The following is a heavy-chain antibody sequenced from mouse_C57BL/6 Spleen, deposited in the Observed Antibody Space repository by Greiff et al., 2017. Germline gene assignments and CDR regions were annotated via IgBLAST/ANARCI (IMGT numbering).Heavy chain of an antibody. V-gene: IGHV1-69*01. D-gene: IGHD1-1*01. J-gene: IGHJ2*01. CDR2: IDPSDSYT. CDR1: GYTFTSYW. Sequence: QVQLQQPGAELVMPGASVKLSCKASGYTFTSYWMHWVKQRPGQGLEWIGEIDPSDSYTNYNQKFKGKSTLTVDKSSSTAYMQLSSLTSADSAVYYCALFYYYGSYFDDWGQGTTLTVSS. CDR3: ALFYYYGSYFDD.